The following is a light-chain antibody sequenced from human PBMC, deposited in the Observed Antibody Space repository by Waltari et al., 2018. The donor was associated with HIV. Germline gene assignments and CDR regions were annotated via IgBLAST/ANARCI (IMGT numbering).Light chain of an antibody. CDR3: SSYTPTSTVV. CDR1: NSDVGGYNY. CDR2: EVT. J-gene: IGLJ2*01. V-gene: IGLV2-14*01. Sequence: QSALTQPASVSGSPGQSITISCIGTNSDVGGYNYVSWYQQQPGKAPKLLIYEVTNRPSGISNRFSGSKSGNTASLTISGLQAEDEADYYCSSYTPTSTVVFGGGTKLTVL.